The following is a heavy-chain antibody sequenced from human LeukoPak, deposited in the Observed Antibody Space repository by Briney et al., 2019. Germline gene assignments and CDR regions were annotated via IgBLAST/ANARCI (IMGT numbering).Heavy chain of an antibody. CDR3: ARDQGSGSYEYFQH. Sequence: PGGSLRLSCAASGFTVSSNYMSWVRQAPGKGLEWVSVIYSGGSTYYADSVKGRFTISRDNSKNTLYLQMNSLRAEDTAVYYCARDQGSGSYEYFQHWGQGTLVTVSS. J-gene: IGHJ1*01. V-gene: IGHV3-53*01. CDR2: IYSGGST. D-gene: IGHD3-10*01. CDR1: GFTVSSNY.